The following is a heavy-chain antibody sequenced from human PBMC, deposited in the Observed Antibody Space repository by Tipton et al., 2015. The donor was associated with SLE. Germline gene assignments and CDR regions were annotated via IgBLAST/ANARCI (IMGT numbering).Heavy chain of an antibody. D-gene: IGHD6-13*01. CDR3: ARDFRAAGNWFDP. J-gene: IGHJ5*02. V-gene: IGHV4-59*11. CDR2: IYDSGST. CDR1: GDSISGHY. Sequence: LRLSCTVSGDSISGHYRSWIRQPPGKGLEWIGYIYDSGSTSYNPSLKSRVTISEDTSKQQFSLKLSSLTAADTAAYYCARDFRAAGNWFDPWGQGTLVTVSS.